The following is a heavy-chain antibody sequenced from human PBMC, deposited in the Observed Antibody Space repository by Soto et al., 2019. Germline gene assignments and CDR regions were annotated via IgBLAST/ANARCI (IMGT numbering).Heavy chain of an antibody. J-gene: IGHJ5*02. CDR3: ATRITVFGLLIPPFDP. V-gene: IGHV4-34*01. Sequence: XGTLSLTCAVYGGSVNGYYWNWIRQPPGKGLEWIGEINHTGGTHYNPSLKSRVTMSVDTSKNQFSLRLSSVTAADTAIYYCATRITVFGLLIPPFDPWGQGTLVTVSS. CDR1: GGSVNGYY. D-gene: IGHD3-3*01. CDR2: INHTGGT.